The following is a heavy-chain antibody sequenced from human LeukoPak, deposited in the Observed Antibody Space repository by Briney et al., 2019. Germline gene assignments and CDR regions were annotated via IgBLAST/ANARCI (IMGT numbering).Heavy chain of an antibody. J-gene: IGHJ4*02. Sequence: PGGSLRLSCAASGFTFSSYEMNWVRQAPGKGLEWVSYISSSGSTIYYADSVKGRFTISRDNAKNSLYLQMNSLRAEDTAVYYCARGGDTAMVSVDYWGQGTLVTVSS. D-gene: IGHD5-18*01. CDR3: ARGGDTAMVSVDY. V-gene: IGHV3-48*03. CDR1: GFTFSSYE. CDR2: ISSSGSTI.